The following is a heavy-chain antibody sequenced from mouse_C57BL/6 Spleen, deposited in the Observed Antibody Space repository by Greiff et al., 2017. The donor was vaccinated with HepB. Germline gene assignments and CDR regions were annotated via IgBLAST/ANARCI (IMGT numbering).Heavy chain of an antibody. CDR2: ISYDGSN. CDR1: GYSITSGYY. CDR3: ARAWAEAWFAY. J-gene: IGHJ3*01. V-gene: IGHV3-6*01. Sequence: EVQLQESGPGLVKPSQSLSLTCSVTGYSITSGYYWNWIRQFPGNKLEWMGYISYDGSNNYNPSLKNRISITRDTSKNQFFLKLNSVTTEDTATYYCARAWAEAWFAYWGQGTLVTVSA. D-gene: IGHD4-1*01.